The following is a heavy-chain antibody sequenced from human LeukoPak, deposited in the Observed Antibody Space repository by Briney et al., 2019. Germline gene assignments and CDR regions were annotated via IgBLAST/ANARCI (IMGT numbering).Heavy chain of an antibody. CDR1: GGSFSGYY. V-gene: IGHV4-34*01. J-gene: IGHJ4*02. CDR3: GGSYASGSYYHY. Sequence: SETLSLTCAVYGGSFSGYYWSWIRQPPGKGVGWIGEINHSGSTNYNPSLKSRVTMPVDTPKNQFSLKLSSVTAADTAVYYCGGSYASGSYYHYWGQGTLVTVSS. CDR2: INHSGST. D-gene: IGHD3-10*01.